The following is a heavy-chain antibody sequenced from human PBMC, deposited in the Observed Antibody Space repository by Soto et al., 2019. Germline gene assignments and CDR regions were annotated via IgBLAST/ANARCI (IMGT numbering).Heavy chain of an antibody. J-gene: IGHJ5*02. V-gene: IGHV3-23*01. CDR1: GFTFSNHA. Sequence: EGQLLESGVALVQPGGSLILSCAASGFTFSNHAMTWVLQAPGKGLEWVSVISDSGGATYYADSVKGLFTISSYNSLNTLELQMNILRAEDTAVYYCATGTRSSCYVAVASWGQGTLVTVS. CDR2: ISDSGGAT. D-gene: IGHD2-2*01. CDR3: ATGTRSSCYVAVAS.